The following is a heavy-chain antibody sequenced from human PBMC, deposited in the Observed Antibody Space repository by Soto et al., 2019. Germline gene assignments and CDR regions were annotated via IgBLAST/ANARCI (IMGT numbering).Heavy chain of an antibody. CDR3: ARGYYYGSGSSPDY. D-gene: IGHD3-10*01. CDR2: MNPNSGNT. J-gene: IGHJ4*02. Sequence: QVQLVQSGAEVKKPGASVKVSCKASGYTFTNYDINWVRQATGQGLEWMGWMNPNSGNTGYAQKFQGRVSMTRNTSRSTADMELSSLRSEDTAVYYCARGYYYGSGSSPDYWGQGTRVTVSS. CDR1: GYTFTNYD. V-gene: IGHV1-8*01.